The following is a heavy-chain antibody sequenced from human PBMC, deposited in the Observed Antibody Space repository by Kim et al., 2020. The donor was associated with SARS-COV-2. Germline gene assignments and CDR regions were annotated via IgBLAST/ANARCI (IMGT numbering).Heavy chain of an antibody. J-gene: IGHJ4*02. D-gene: IGHD3-3*01. Sequence: KSRVTISVDTSKNQFSLKVSSVTAADTAVYYCARLAPIFGVVIPTYYCDYWGQGTLVTVSS. V-gene: IGHV4-39*01. CDR3: ARLAPIFGVVIPTYYCDY.